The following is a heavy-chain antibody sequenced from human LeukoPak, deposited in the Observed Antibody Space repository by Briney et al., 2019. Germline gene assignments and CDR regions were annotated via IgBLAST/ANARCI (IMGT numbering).Heavy chain of an antibody. CDR2: ISNSGSTV. J-gene: IGHJ6*02. D-gene: IGHD2-8*01. CDR3: ALGTINKDFYFGMDV. Sequence: GGSLRLSCAASGFTFSSYSMNWVRQAPGKGLEWVSYISNSGSTVFYADSVKGRFTVSRDNAKRSLYLQIESQRDDDTAVYHCALGTINKDFYFGMDVWGQGTTVTVSS. V-gene: IGHV3-48*02. CDR1: GFTFSSYS.